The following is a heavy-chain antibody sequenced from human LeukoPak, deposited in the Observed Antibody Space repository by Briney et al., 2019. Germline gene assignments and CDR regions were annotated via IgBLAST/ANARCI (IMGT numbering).Heavy chain of an antibody. J-gene: IGHJ4*02. V-gene: IGHV3-33*01. CDR2: IWYDGSNK. CDR3: ARDLTRTITMVRGVDY. Sequence: GGSLRLSCAASRFTFSSYGMHWVRQAPGKGLEWVAVIWYDGSNKYYADSVKGRFTISRDNSKNTLYLQMNSLRAEDTAVYYCARDLTRTITMVRGVDYWGQGTLVTVSS. CDR1: RFTFSSYG. D-gene: IGHD3-10*01.